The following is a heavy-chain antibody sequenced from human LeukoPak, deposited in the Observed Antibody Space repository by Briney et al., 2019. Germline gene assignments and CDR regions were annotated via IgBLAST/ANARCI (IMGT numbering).Heavy chain of an antibody. D-gene: IGHD2-2*01. CDR3: ARGPGIVVVPAAISGMDV. Sequence: NPSETLSLTCAVYGGPFSGYYWSWIRQPPGKGLEWIGEINHSGSTNYNPSLKSRVTISVDTSKNQFSLKLSSVTAADTAVYYCARGPGIVVVPAAISGMDVWGQGTTVTVSS. CDR1: GGPFSGYY. V-gene: IGHV4-34*01. J-gene: IGHJ6*02. CDR2: INHSGST.